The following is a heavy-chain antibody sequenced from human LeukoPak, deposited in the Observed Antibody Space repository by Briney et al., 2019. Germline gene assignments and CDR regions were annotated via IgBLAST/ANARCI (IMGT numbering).Heavy chain of an antibody. V-gene: IGHV3-15*01. Sequence: GGSLRLSCAASGFTFSNAWMSWVRQAPGKGREWVGRIKSKTDGGTTDYAAPVKGRFTISRDDSKNTLYLQMNSLKTEDTAVYYCTTRPDDYPWWDWGQGTLVTVSS. CDR3: TTRPDDYPWWD. D-gene: IGHD2-15*01. CDR1: GFTFSNAW. CDR2: IKSKTDGGTT. J-gene: IGHJ4*02.